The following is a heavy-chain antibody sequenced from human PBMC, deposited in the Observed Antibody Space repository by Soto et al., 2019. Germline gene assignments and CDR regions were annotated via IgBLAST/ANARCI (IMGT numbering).Heavy chain of an antibody. CDR2: ISYDGSNK. D-gene: IGHD6-13*01. CDR3: AKYLTAAAGFDAFDI. V-gene: IGHV3-30*18. CDR1: GFTFSSYG. Sequence: GGSLRLSCAASGFTFSSYGMHWVRQAPGKGLEWVAVISYDGSNKYYADSVKGRFTISRDNSKNTLYLQMNSLIAEDTAVYYCAKYLTAAAGFDAFDIWGQGTMVTVSS. J-gene: IGHJ3*02.